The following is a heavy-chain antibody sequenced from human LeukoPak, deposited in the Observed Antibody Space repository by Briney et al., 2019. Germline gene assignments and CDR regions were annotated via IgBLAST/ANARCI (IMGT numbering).Heavy chain of an antibody. CDR2: INAGNGNT. V-gene: IGHV1-3*01. J-gene: IGHJ4*02. CDR1: GYTFTSYA. D-gene: IGHD3-10*01. CDR3: ARDLRYGSVIMGGY. Sequence: GASVKVSCKASGYTFTSYAMHWVRQAPGQRLEWMGWINAGNGNTKYSQKFQGRVTITRDTSASTAYMELSSLRFEDTAVYYCARDLRYGSVIMGGYWGQGTLVTVSS.